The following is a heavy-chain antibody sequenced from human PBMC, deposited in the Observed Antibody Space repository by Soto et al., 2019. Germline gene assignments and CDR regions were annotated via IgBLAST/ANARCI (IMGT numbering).Heavy chain of an antibody. CDR2: IYYSGST. CDR3: ARTLYYXDSSGYYPLVPPHAFDI. V-gene: IGHV4-31*03. D-gene: IGHD3-22*01. CDR1: GGSISSGGYY. J-gene: IGHJ3*02. Sequence: SETLSLTCTVSGGSISSGGYYWSWIRQHPGKGLEWIGYIYYSGSTYYNPSLKSRVTISVDTPKNQFSLKLSSVTAADTAVYYCARTLYYXDSSGYYPLVPPHAFDIWGQGTMVTISS.